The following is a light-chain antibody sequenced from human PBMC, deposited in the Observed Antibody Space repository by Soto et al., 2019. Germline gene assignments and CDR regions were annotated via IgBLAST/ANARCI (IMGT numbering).Light chain of an antibody. CDR2: DVS. CDR1: SSDVGGYNY. CDR3: SSYTISSTWV. V-gene: IGLV2-14*01. Sequence: QSVLTQPASVSGSPGQSVTISCTGTSSDVGGYNYVSWYQQHPGKAPKLMIFDVSNRPSGVSSRFSGSKSGNTASLTISGLQAEDEADYYCSSYTISSTWVFGGGTKSPS. J-gene: IGLJ3*02.